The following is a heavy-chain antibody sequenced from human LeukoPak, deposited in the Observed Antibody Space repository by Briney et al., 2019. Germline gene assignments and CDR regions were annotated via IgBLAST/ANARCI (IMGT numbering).Heavy chain of an antibody. CDR2: IYYSGST. Sequence: SETLSLTCTVSGGSISSSSFYWDWIRQPPGKGLEWIGTIYYSGSTYYNPSLKTRVTISVDTSKNQFSLKLSSVTAADTAVYYCATEPAGAMIETIWGQGTLVTVSS. J-gene: IGHJ4*02. CDR1: GGSISSSSFY. V-gene: IGHV4-39*07. CDR3: ATEPAGAMIETI. D-gene: IGHD3-22*01.